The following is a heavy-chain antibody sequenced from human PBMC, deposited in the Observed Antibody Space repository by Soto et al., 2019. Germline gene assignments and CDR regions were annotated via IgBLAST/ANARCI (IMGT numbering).Heavy chain of an antibody. Sequence: PGESLKISCKGSGYSFTSYWIGWVRQMPGKGLEWMGIIYPGDSDTRYSPSFQGQVTISADKSISTAYLQWSSLKASDTAMYYCAKVASTSWVPYYYYGMDVWGQGTTVTVSS. CDR1: GYSFTSYW. J-gene: IGHJ6*02. CDR2: IYPGDSDT. CDR3: AKVASTSWVPYYYYGMDV. V-gene: IGHV5-51*01. D-gene: IGHD2-2*01.